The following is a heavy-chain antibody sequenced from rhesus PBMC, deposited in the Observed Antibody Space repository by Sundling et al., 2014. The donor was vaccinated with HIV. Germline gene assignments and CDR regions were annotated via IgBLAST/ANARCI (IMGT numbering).Heavy chain of an antibody. CDR2: IHGSDSNT. CDR3: ATSVLDFDY. Sequence: QLQLQESGPGLVKPSETLSVSCAVSGGSINSNYWSWIRQAPGKGLEWIGYIHGSDSNTYYNPSLKSRAAISKDTSKNQFFLTLTSVTAADTAIYYCATSVLDFDYWGQGVLVTVSS. CDR1: GGSINSNY. V-gene: IGHV4-169*01. J-gene: IGHJ4*01. D-gene: IGHD2-39*01.